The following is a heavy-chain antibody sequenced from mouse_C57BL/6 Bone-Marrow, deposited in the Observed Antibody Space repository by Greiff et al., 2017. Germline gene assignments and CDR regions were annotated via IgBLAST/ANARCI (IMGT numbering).Heavy chain of an antibody. J-gene: IGHJ2*01. D-gene: IGHD1-1*01. V-gene: IGHV1-5*01. CDR2: IYPGNSDT. CDR1: GYTFTSYW. Sequence: EVKLMESGTVLARPGASVKMSCKTSGYTFTSYWMHWVKQRPGQGLEWIGAIYPGNSDTSYNQKFKGKAKLTAVTSASTAYMELSSLTNEDSAVYYCTRRRLIYYYGSSGCYFDYWGQGTTLTVSS. CDR3: TRRRLIYYYGSSGCYFDY.